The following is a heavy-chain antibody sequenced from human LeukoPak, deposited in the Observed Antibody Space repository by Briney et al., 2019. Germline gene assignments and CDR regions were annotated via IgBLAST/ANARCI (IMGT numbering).Heavy chain of an antibody. Sequence: PGRSLRLSCAASGFTFSDYAMHWVRQAPGKGLDWVAVISSDGRNEYYADSVRGRFTVFRDNSKNSLYLQMNSLRAEDTAVYYCARDQKLGSTFDFWSGYPNNYYYYGMDVWGQGTTVTVSS. CDR3: ARDQKLGSTFDFWSGYPNNYYYYGMDV. CDR1: GFTFSDYA. V-gene: IGHV3-30*04. CDR2: ISSDGRNE. D-gene: IGHD3-3*01. J-gene: IGHJ6*02.